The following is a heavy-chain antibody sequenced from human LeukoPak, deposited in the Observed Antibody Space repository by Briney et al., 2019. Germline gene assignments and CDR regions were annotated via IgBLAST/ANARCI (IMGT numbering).Heavy chain of an antibody. V-gene: IGHV4-39*07. Sequence: SQTLSLTCTVSGGSISSGGYYWSWIRQPPGKGLEWIGSIYYSGSTYYNPSLKSRVSISVDTSKNQFSLKLSSVTAADTAVYYCARVSFSGYDSGYFEYWGQGTLVTVSS. CDR3: ARVSFSGYDSGYFEY. CDR1: GGSISSGGYY. J-gene: IGHJ4*02. D-gene: IGHD5-12*01. CDR2: IYYSGST.